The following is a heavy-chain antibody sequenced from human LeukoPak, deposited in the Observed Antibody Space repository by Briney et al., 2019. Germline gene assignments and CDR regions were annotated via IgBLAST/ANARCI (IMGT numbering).Heavy chain of an antibody. CDR1: GFSLTTYA. CDR3: AKLTTGWFEDF. J-gene: IGHJ4*02. V-gene: IGHV3-23*01. D-gene: IGHD6-19*01. Sequence: GGSLRLSCAASGFSLTTYAMTWVRQAPGKGLEWVSAIRASDGSTFYADSVKGRFTISRDSSKNTLYLQMNDLRDEDTAVDYCAKLTTGWFEDFWGQGTLVTVSS. CDR2: IRASDGST.